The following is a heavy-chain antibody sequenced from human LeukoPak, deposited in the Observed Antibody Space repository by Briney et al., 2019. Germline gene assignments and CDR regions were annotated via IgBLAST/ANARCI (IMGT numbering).Heavy chain of an antibody. CDR3: ARAYFDILTGYYRGAFDI. Sequence: GASVKVSCKAPGYTFTGYYMYWVRQAPGQGLEWMGWINPNSGGTNYAQKFQGRVTMTRDTSISTAYMELSDLRSDDTALYYCARAYFDILTGYYRGAFDIWGQGTMVTVSS. CDR1: GYTFTGYY. V-gene: IGHV1-2*02. CDR2: INPNSGGT. J-gene: IGHJ3*02. D-gene: IGHD3-9*01.